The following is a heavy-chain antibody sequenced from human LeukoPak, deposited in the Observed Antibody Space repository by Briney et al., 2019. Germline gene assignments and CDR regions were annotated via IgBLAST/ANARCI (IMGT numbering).Heavy chain of an antibody. J-gene: IGHJ5*02. CDR2: IYYSGST. V-gene: IGHV4-31*03. D-gene: IGHD5-12*01. Sequence: SQTLSLTCTVSGGSISSGGYYWSWIRQHPGKGLEWIGYIYYSGSTYYNPSLKSRVTISVDTSKNQFSLKLSSVAAADTAVYYCARNIVATSNWFDPWGQGTLVTVSS. CDR1: GGSISSGGYY. CDR3: ARNIVATSNWFDP.